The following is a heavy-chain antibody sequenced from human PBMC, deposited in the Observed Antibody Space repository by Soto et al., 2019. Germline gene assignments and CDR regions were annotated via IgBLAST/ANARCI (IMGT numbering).Heavy chain of an antibody. J-gene: IGHJ4*02. CDR1: GFTFSSYA. CDR2: ISGSGGST. V-gene: IGHV3-23*01. Sequence: GGSLRLSCAASGFTFSSYAMSWVRQAPGKGLEWVSAISGSGGSTYYADSVKGRFTISRDNSKNTLYLQMNSLRAEDTAVYYCAKDPRYCIGGSCHPPTTFFDYCGQGTLVTVSS. CDR3: AKDPRYCIGGSCHPPTTFFDY. D-gene: IGHD2-15*01.